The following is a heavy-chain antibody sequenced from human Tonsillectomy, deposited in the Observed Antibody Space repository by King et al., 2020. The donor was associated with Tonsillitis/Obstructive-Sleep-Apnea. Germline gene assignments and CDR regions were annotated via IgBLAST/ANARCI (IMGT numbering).Heavy chain of an antibody. V-gene: IGHV3-30*04. Sequence: VQLVESGGGVVQPGRSLRLSCAASGFTFSSYAMHWVRQAPGKGLEWVAVISYDGSNKYYADSVKGRFTISRDNSKNTLYLQMNSLRAEDTAVYYCARGDFWRGYYYYYGMDVWGQGTTVTVSS. J-gene: IGHJ6*02. D-gene: IGHD3-3*01. CDR3: ARGDFWRGYYYYYGMDV. CDR2: ISYDGSNK. CDR1: GFTFSSYA.